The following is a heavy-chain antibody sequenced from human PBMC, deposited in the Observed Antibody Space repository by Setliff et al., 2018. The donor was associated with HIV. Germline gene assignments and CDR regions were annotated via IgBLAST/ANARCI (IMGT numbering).Heavy chain of an antibody. CDR3: LTDERPGSGWGGS. CDR2: ISGSGSTI. D-gene: IGHD6-19*01. J-gene: IGHJ5*02. V-gene: IGHV3-11*04. Sequence: GGSLRLSCAASGFTFSDYYMSWIRQAPGKGLEWVSYISGSGSTIYYADSVKGRFTISRDNSKNTLFLQMNSLTVDDTAVYYCLTDERPGSGWGGSWGQGTLVTVSS. CDR1: GFTFSDYY.